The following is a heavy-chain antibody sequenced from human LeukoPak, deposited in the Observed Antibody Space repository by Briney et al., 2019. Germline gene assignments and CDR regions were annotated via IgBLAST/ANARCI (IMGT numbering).Heavy chain of an antibody. CDR2: IYYSGST. D-gene: IGHD6-13*01. V-gene: IGHV4-39*07. Sequence: SETLSLTCTVSGGSISSSSYYWGWIRQPPGKGLEWIGSIYYSGSTYYNPSLKSRVTISVDTSKNQFSLKLSSVTAADTAVYYCATPQQLGFAVRGPLFDYWGQGTLVTVSS. CDR3: ATPQQLGFAVRGPLFDY. CDR1: GGSISSSSYY. J-gene: IGHJ4*02.